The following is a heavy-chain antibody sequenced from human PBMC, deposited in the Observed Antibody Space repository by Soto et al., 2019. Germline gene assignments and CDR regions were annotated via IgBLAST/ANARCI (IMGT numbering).Heavy chain of an antibody. J-gene: IGHJ4*02. D-gene: IGHD2-15*01. CDR1: GGAIENSHPF. CDR3: VRVVEAATRHTDLDS. Sequence: SSTLSLTCYVSGGAIENSHPFGGLVLQPHGSGLEFIGSVYYSGGTYYNPSLKIRVTVSSDTSKNQVSLRVRSVTTAETAIYYCVRVVEAATRHTDLDSWGQGILVTFSS. CDR2: VYYSGGT. V-gene: IGHV4-39*01.